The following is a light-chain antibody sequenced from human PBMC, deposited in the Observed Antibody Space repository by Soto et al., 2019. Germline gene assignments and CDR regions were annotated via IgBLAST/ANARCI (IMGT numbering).Light chain of an antibody. CDR2: AAS. J-gene: IGKJ1*01. V-gene: IGKV1-39*01. Sequence: DIQMTQSPSSLSASVGDRVTITCRASQSISSYLNWYQQKPGKAPKLLIYAASSLQSGVPSRFSGSGSGTDFTLTINSLQPEDFATYYFQQGYSNLRGTFGQGTKVEIK. CDR1: QSISSY. CDR3: QQGYSNLRGT.